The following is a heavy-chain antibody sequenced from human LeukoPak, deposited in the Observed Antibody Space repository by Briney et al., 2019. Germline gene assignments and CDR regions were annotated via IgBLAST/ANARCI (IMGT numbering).Heavy chain of an antibody. Sequence: PSETLFLTCTVSGGSISSYYWGWIRQPPGKGLEWIGYIYYSGSTNYNPSLKSRVTISVDTSKNQFSLKLSSVTAADTAVYYCARQGIAARREVRDAFDIWGQGTMVTVSS. J-gene: IGHJ3*02. V-gene: IGHV4-59*01. CDR2: IYYSGST. D-gene: IGHD6-6*01. CDR3: ARQGIAARREVRDAFDI. CDR1: GGSISSYY.